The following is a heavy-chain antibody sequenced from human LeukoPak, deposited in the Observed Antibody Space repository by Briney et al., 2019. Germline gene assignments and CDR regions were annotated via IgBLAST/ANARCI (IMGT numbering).Heavy chain of an antibody. Sequence: GGSLRLSCAASGFTFSSYAMSWVRQAPGKGLEWVSGISGSGDNTYYADSVKGRFTISRDNSKNTLYVQVDSLGTENTAAYYCAKGSYYDSSGSFYFDYWGQGTLVTVSS. D-gene: IGHD3-22*01. CDR3: AKGSYYDSSGSFYFDY. CDR1: GFTFSSYA. CDR2: ISGSGDNT. J-gene: IGHJ4*02. V-gene: IGHV3-23*01.